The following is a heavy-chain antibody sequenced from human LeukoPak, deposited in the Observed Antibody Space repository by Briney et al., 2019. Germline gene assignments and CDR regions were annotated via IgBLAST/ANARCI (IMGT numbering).Heavy chain of an antibody. CDR1: GFTFSSYA. J-gene: IGHJ3*02. CDR2: ISGSGGST. CDR3: AKAPRTKARPTPGGAFDI. V-gene: IGHV3-23*01. Sequence: PGGSLGLSCAASGFTFSSYAMSWVRQAPGKGLEWVSAISGSGGSTYYADSVKGRFTISRDNSKNTLYLQMNSLRAEDTAVYYCAKAPRTKARPTPGGAFDIWGQGTMVTVSS. D-gene: IGHD6-6*01.